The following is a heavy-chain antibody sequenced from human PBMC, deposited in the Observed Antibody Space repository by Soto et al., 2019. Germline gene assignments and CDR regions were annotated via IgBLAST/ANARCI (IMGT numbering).Heavy chain of an antibody. J-gene: IGHJ6*02. V-gene: IGHV1-46*01. CDR2: INPRGGIT. CDR1: GYTSTSYY. CDR3: ASSPAYGSSWYGIPPDLSHGMDV. D-gene: IGHD6-13*01. Sequence: AASVKVSCKASGYTSTSYYIHWVRQAPGQGLEWMGIINPRGGITTYAQKFQGRLTMTGDTSTSTVYMELSSLTSEDTAMYHCASSPAYGSSWYGIPPDLSHGMDVWGQGTTVTVSS.